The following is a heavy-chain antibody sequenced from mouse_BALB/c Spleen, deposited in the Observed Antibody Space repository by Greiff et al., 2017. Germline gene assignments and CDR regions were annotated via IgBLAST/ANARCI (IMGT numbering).Heavy chain of an antibody. V-gene: IGHV1-87*01. Sequence: QVQLQQSGAELARPGASVKLSCKASGYTFTSYWMQWVKQRPGQGLEWIGAIYPGDGDTRYTQKFKGKATLTADKSSSTAYMQLSSLASEDSAVYYCARIGNYYGSRGSFDYWGQGTTLTVSS. J-gene: IGHJ2*01. CDR2: IYPGDGDT. D-gene: IGHD1-1*01. CDR3: ARIGNYYGSRGSFDY. CDR1: GYTFTSYW.